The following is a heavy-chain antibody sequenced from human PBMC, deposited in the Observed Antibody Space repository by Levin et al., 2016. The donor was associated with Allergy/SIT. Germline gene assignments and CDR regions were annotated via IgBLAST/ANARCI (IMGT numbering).Heavy chain of an antibody. CDR3: ARDNHLVGAGNFDY. CDR1: GGSISSSSYY. Sequence: SETLSLTCTVSGGSISSSSYYWGWIRQPPGKGLEWIGSIYYSGSTYYNPSLKSRVTISVDTSKNQFSLKLSSVTAADTAVYYCARDNHLVGAGNFDYWGQGTLVTVSS. CDR2: IYYSGST. V-gene: IGHV4-39*07. J-gene: IGHJ4*02. D-gene: IGHD6-25*01.